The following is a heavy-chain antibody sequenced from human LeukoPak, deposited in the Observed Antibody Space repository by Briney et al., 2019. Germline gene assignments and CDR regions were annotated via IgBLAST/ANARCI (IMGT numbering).Heavy chain of an antibody. J-gene: IGHJ6*02. V-gene: IGHV4-30-2*01. D-gene: IGHD1-26*01. CDR2: IDYSENA. CDR3: ARASVLGATRGYYYGMDV. CDR1: GDSISSGGYF. Sequence: SETLSVTCTVSGDSISSGGYFWSWIRQPPGKGLEWIGYIDYSENAYYNPSLSSRVTMSVDTSKNQFSLKLSSVTAADTAVYYCARASVLGATRGYYYGMDVWGQGTLVTVSS.